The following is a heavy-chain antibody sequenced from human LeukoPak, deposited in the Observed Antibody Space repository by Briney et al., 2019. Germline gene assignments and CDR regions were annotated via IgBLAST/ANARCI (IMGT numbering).Heavy chain of an antibody. CDR3: AREGYYCSSTSCYTVAFDY. D-gene: IGHD2-2*02. CDR2: ISYDGSNK. V-gene: IGHV3-30-3*01. Sequence: GRPLRLSCAASGFTFSSYAMHWVRQAPGKGLEWVAVISYDGSNKYYADSVKGRFTISRDDSKNTLYLQMNSLRAEDTAVYYCAREGYYCSSTSCYTVAFDYWGQGTLVTVSS. J-gene: IGHJ4*02. CDR1: GFTFSSYA.